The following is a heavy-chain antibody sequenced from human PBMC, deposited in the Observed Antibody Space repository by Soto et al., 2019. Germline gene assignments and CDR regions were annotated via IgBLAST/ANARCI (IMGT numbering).Heavy chain of an antibody. CDR2: VSAYNGNT. CDR1: GYTFTSYG. CDR3: AGDLAVALIDY. Sequence: QVQLVQSGAEVKKPGASVKVSCKASGYTFTSYGISWVRQAPGQGLEWMGWVSAYNGNTKYAQKLQGRVAMTTDTSTSTAYTEPRSLRSDDTAVYYCAGDLAVALIDYWGQGTLVTVSS. J-gene: IGHJ4*02. V-gene: IGHV1-18*01. D-gene: IGHD6-19*01.